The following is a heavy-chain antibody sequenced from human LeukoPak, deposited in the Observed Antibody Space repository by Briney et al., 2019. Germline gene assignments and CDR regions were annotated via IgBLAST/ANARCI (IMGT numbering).Heavy chain of an antibody. CDR1: GFTFSSYA. Sequence: PGGSLRLSCAASGFTFSSYAMSWVRQAPGKGLEWVSLISGSGGSTYYADSVKGRFTISRDNAKNTLYLQMNSLRAEDTAVYYCARPLQYSYGYYFDYWGQGTLVTVSS. CDR3: ARPLQYSYGYYFDY. V-gene: IGHV3-23*01. J-gene: IGHJ4*02. CDR2: ISGSGGST. D-gene: IGHD5-18*01.